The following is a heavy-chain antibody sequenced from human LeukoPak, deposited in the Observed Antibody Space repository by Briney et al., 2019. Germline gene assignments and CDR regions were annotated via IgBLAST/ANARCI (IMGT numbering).Heavy chain of an antibody. CDR1: GGSISSYY. V-gene: IGHV4-59*01. D-gene: IGHD5-18*01. CDR3: ARGYSYGPIAFDI. Sequence: SETLSLTCTVSGGSISSYYWSWIRQPPGKGLEWIGYIYYSGSTNYNPSLKSRVTISVDTSKNQFSLKLSSVIAADTAVYYCARGYSYGPIAFDIWGQGTMVTVSS. J-gene: IGHJ3*02. CDR2: IYYSGST.